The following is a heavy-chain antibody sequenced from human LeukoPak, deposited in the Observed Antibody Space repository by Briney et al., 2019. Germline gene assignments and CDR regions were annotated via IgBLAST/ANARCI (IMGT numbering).Heavy chain of an antibody. V-gene: IGHV4-39*01. CDR1: GGSISSSSYY. Sequence: SETLSLTCTVSGGSISSSSYYWGWIRQPPGKGLEWIGSTYYSGSTYYNPSLKSRVTISVDTSKNQFSLKLSSVTAADTAVYYCARVGYCSSTSCLGTYFDYWGQGTLVTVSS. CDR3: ARVGYCSSTSCLGTYFDY. J-gene: IGHJ4*02. D-gene: IGHD2-2*03. CDR2: TYYSGST.